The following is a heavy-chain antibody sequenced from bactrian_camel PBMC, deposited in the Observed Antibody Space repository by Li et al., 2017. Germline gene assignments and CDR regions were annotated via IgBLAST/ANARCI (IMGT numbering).Heavy chain of an antibody. J-gene: IGHJ4*01. D-gene: IGHD6*01. CDR3: AADSHKDVSDLRCDL. CDR2: INRDGSKT. V-gene: IGHV3S40*01. CDR1: GFTFSNSA. Sequence: VQLVESGGGLVQPGGSLRLSCAASGFTFSNSAMSWVRQAPGKGLEWVSGINRDGSKTYYTASVKGRFTIYEDNAKTAVYLQMRDLKPEDTASYYCAADSHKDVSDLRCDLWGQGTQVTVS.